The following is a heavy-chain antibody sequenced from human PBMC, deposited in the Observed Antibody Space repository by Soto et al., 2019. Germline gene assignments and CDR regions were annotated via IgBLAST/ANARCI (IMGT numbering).Heavy chain of an antibody. CDR1: GFAFSSAW. Sequence: EVQLVESGGGLVKPGESLRLSCAASGFAFSSAWMNWVRQAPGKGLEWVGRIKTRSEGVSTQYPAPVRGRFTISRDDSKNTLSLQLSGLKIEDTAVYYCTTGSDVGYWGQGTLVTVSS. D-gene: IGHD1-26*01. J-gene: IGHJ4*02. CDR2: IKTRSEGVST. V-gene: IGHV3-15*07. CDR3: TTGSDVGY.